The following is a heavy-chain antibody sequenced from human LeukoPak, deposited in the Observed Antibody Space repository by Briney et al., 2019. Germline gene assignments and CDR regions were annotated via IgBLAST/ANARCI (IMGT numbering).Heavy chain of an antibody. D-gene: IGHD1-26*01. CDR3: ARVSGTVDY. CDR1: GGSFSGYY. Sequence: ASETLSLTCAVYGGSFSGYYWSWIRQSPGKGLEWIGEINHSGSTNYNPSLKSRVTISVDTSKNQFSLKLSSVTAADTTVYYCARVSGTVDYWGQGTLVTVSS. CDR2: INHSGST. V-gene: IGHV4-34*01. J-gene: IGHJ4*02.